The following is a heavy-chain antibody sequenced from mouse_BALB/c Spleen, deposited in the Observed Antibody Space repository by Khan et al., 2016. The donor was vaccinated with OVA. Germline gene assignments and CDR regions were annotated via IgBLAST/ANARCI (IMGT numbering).Heavy chain of an antibody. CDR2: IYPGSGST. V-gene: IGHV1-55*01. CDR1: GYNFTSYW. Sequence: QVQLQQPGAELVKPGTSVKLSCKASGYNFTSYWINWVKLRPGQGLEWIGNIYPGSGSTNYNEKFKSKATLTVDTSSSTADLQLSSLASEDSALXHCARRGYWGLGYFHYWGQGTTLTVSS. CDR3: ARRGYWGLGYFHY. J-gene: IGHJ2*01.